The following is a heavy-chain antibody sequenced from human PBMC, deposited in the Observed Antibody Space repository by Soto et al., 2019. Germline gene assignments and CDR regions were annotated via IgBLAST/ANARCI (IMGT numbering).Heavy chain of an antibody. D-gene: IGHD5-12*01. CDR2: IYYSGST. CDR3: ARDRGDGYNWGIDI. CDR1: GGSISSGGYY. Sequence: QVQLQESGPGLVKPSQTLSLTCTVSGGSISSGGYYWCWIRQHPGKGLEWIGYIYYSGSTYYNPSLKSRVTISVDTSKNQFSLKLSSVTAADTAVYYCARDRGDGYNWGIDIWGQGTMVTVSS. V-gene: IGHV4-31*03. J-gene: IGHJ3*02.